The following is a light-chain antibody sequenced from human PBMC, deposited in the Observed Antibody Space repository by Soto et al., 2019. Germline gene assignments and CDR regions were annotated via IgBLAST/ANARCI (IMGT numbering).Light chain of an antibody. Sequence: EIVLTQSPGTLSLSPGERATLSCRASQSVSSSYLAWYQQKPGQAPRLLIYGASTRATGIPARFSGTGSGTDFTLTISRLEPEDFAVYYCQQYDSSPKTFGQGNKVDIK. V-gene: IGKV3-20*01. CDR2: GAS. J-gene: IGKJ1*01. CDR3: QQYDSSPKT. CDR1: QSVSSSY.